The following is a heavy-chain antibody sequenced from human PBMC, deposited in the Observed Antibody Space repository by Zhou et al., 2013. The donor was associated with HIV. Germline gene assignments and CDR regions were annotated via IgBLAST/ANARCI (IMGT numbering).Heavy chain of an antibody. CDR3: AGGPGLGIPRY. J-gene: IGHJ4*02. V-gene: IGHV4-34*01. D-gene: IGHD7-27*01. CDR1: GGSFSGYY. Sequence: QVQLQQWGAGLLKPSDTLSLTCAVYGGSFSGYYWSWIRQPPGKGLEWIGEINHSGSTNYNPSLKSRVTISVDTSKNQFSLNLSSVTAADTAVYFCAGGPGLGIPRYWGQGTLVTVSS. CDR2: INHSGST.